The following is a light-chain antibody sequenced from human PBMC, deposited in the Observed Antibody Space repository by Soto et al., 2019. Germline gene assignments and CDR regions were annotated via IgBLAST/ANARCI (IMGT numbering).Light chain of an antibody. J-gene: IGKJ2*01. CDR2: GAS. CDR3: QQYVSSPYT. CDR1: QSVSSKS. Sequence: EIVLTQSPGTLYLSPGESGTLSCRASQSVSSKSLAWYHQKPGQTPRHLIYGASSRATSIPDRFTGRGSGTDFTLPISRKEPEDFAVYYCQQYVSSPYTFGEGTKLEIK. V-gene: IGKV3-20*01.